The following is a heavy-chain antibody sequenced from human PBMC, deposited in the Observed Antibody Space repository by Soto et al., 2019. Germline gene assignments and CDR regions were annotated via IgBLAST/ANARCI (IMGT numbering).Heavy chain of an antibody. D-gene: IGHD2-15*01. V-gene: IGHV1-18*03. CDR1: GYTFTNFG. Sequence: ASVKVSCKTSGYTFTNFGISWVRQAPGQGLEWMGWIGTYNGRTSYAKKFQGRVTMTTDTSTSTAYMELWGLRSDDMALYYCARDFFCSGGRCSDVFDIWGQGTMVTVSS. CDR2: IGTYNGRT. CDR3: ARDFFCSGGRCSDVFDI. J-gene: IGHJ3*02.